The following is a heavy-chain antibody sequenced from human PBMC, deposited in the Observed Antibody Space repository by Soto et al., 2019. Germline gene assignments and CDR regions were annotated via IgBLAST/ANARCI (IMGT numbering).Heavy chain of an antibody. J-gene: IGHJ3*02. CDR2: IIPIFGTA. CDR1: GGTFSSSA. D-gene: IGHD1-7*01. V-gene: IGHV1-69*13. CDR3: ARDGITGTTGRRYAFDI. Sequence: SVKVSCKASGGTFSSSAISWVRQAPGQGLEWMGGIIPIFGTANYAQKFQGRVTITADESTSTAYMELSSLRSEDTAVYYCARDGITGTTGRRYAFDIWGQGTMVTVSS.